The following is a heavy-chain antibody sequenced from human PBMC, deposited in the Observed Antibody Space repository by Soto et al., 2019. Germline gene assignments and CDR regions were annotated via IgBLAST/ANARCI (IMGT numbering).Heavy chain of an antibody. CDR3: ARGSASDYGMDV. D-gene: IGHD6-25*01. V-gene: IGHV4-30-2*01. Sequence: LSLTCAVSGASISSGDYSWNWVRQPPRQGLEWIGFIYHSGGTYYNPSLKSRVTISVDTSKKQFSLKLTSVTAADTAMYYCARGSASDYGMDVWGQGTKVTVYS. CDR1: GASISSGDYS. J-gene: IGHJ6*02. CDR2: IYHSGGT.